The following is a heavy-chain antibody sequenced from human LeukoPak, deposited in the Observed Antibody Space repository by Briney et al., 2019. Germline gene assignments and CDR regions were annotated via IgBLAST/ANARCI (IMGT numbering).Heavy chain of an antibody. D-gene: IGHD2-2*01. Sequence: PGGSLRLSCAVSGFTFTGYGMHWVRQAPGEGLEWVSSISPKSDFIYYSDSVRGRFTISRDNAENSLYLQMNSLRAEDTAVYYCARADCSSSTCYLRRSWFDPWGQGTLVTVSS. J-gene: IGHJ5*02. V-gene: IGHV3-21*01. CDR1: GFTFTGYG. CDR2: ISPKSDFI. CDR3: ARADCSSSTCYLRRSWFDP.